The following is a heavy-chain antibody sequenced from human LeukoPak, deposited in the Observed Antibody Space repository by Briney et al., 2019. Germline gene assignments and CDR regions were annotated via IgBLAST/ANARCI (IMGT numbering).Heavy chain of an antibody. CDR2: IYPGDSDT. V-gene: IGHV5-51*01. CDR1: GYSFTSYW. Sequence: GESLKISCKGSGYSFTSYWIGWVRQMPGKGLEWMGIIYPGDSDTTYSPSFQGHVTISADKSIDTVYLQWSSLKASDTAMYFCARQSRDGSKTRGYYFDFWGQGTLVTVSS. J-gene: IGHJ4*02. D-gene: IGHD3-10*01. CDR3: ARQSRDGSKTRGYYFDF.